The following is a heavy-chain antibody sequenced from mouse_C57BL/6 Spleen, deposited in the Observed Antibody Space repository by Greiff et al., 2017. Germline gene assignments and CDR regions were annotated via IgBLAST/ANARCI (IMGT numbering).Heavy chain of an antibody. CDR1: GYSFTGYY. Sequence: EVQLQESGPELVKPGASVKISCKASGYSFTGYYMNWVKQSPEKSLEWIGEINPSTGGTTYNQKFKAKATLTVDKSSSTAYMQLKSLTSEDSAVYYCARSYGNYVSWYFDVWGTGTTVTVSS. V-gene: IGHV1-42*01. CDR3: ARSYGNYVSWYFDV. CDR2: INPSTGGT. J-gene: IGHJ1*03. D-gene: IGHD2-1*01.